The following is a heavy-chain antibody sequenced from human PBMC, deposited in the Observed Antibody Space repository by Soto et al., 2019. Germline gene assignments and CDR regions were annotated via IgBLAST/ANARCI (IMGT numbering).Heavy chain of an antibody. V-gene: IGHV4-39*01. Sequence: QLQLQESGPGLVKPSETLSLTCTASGGSISSNSYYWGWIRQSPGKGLEWIGSIGYTGTIYYNPSLQSRVTMSVDTSENQISLRLSSMPAADTAVYYCASHVHNQGYEYYFDSWSQGTLVTVSS. D-gene: IGHD3-3*01. CDR3: ASHVHNQGYEYYFDS. J-gene: IGHJ4*02. CDR1: GGSISSNSYY. CDR2: IGYTGTI.